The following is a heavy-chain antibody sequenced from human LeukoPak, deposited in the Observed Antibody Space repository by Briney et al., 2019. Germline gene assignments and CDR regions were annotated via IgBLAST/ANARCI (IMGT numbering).Heavy chain of an antibody. V-gene: IGHV4-30-4*01. CDR2: IYYSGST. CDR1: GGSISSGDYY. CDR3: ARAYCSGGSCYSVAEYFQH. J-gene: IGHJ1*01. D-gene: IGHD2-15*01. Sequence: SETLSLTCTVSGGSISSGDYYWSWIRQPPGKGLEWIGYIYYSGSTYYNPSLKSRVTISVDTSKNQFSLKLSSVTAADTAVYYCARAYCSGGSCYSVAEYFQHWGQGTLVTVSS.